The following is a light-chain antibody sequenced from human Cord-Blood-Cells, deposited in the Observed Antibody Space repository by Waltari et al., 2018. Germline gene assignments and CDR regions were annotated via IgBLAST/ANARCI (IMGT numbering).Light chain of an antibody. CDR1: QGISNS. V-gene: IGKV1-NL1*01. J-gene: IGKJ2*01. CDR2: AAS. Sequence: DIQMTQPPSSLSASVGDRVTITCRASQGISNSLAWYQQKPGKAPKLLLYAASRLESGVPSRFSGSGSGTDYTLTISSLQPEDFATYYCQQYYSTSYTFGQGTKLEIK. CDR3: QQYYSTSYT.